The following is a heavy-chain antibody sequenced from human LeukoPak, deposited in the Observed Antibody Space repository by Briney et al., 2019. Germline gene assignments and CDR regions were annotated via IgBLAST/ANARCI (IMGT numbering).Heavy chain of an antibody. CDR1: GFTVSSNY. D-gene: IGHD4-17*01. CDR2: LYYGGTT. Sequence: GGSLRLSCVASGFTVSSNYMTWVRQAPGKGLEWVPVLYYGGTTYYADSVKGRFTISRDNTKNTVFLQMNSLRADDTAVYYCARGDGVYIYWGQGTLVTVSS. J-gene: IGHJ4*02. V-gene: IGHV3-53*01. CDR3: ARGDGVYIY.